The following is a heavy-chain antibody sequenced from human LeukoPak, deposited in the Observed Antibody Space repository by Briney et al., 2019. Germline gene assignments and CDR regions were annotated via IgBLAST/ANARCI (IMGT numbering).Heavy chain of an antibody. CDR3: ARQDRAYCAGGSCSLDY. CDR2: IYPRDSDT. D-gene: IGHD2-15*01. V-gene: IGHV5-51*01. J-gene: IGHJ4*02. Sequence: GESLKISCKGSGYGFTSYWIGWVRQMPGKGLEWMGIIYPRDSDTRYSPSFQGQVTISVDRSISTAYLQWSSLKASDTAMYYCARQDRAYCAGGSCSLDYWGQGTLVTVSS. CDR1: GYGFTSYW.